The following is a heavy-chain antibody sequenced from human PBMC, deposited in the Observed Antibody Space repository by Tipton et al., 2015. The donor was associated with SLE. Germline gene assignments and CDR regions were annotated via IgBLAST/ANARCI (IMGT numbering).Heavy chain of an antibody. CDR2: TRYDGNKN. Sequence: SLRLSCAASGFTFSSYGMHWVRQAPGKGLEWVAFTRYDGNKNHFVDSVKGRFTISRDNSKNTRYLQMNSLRAEDTAVYYCARDVLRENWYFDLWGRGTLVTVSA. D-gene: IGHD3-10*01. V-gene: IGHV3-30*02. CDR1: GFTFSSYG. CDR3: ARDVLRENWYFDL. J-gene: IGHJ2*01.